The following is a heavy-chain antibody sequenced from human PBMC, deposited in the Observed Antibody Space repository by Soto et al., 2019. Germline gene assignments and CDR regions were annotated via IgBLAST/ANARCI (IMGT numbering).Heavy chain of an antibody. V-gene: IGHV3-13*01. CDR1: GFTFSSYD. D-gene: IGHD2-15*01. CDR2: IGTAGDT. Sequence: GGSLRLSCAASGFTFSSYDMHWVRQATGKGLEWVSAIGTAGDTYYPGSVKGRFTISRENAKNSLYLQMNSLRAEDTAVYYCARDLALVAAYHYGMDVWGQGTTVTAP. J-gene: IGHJ6*02. CDR3: ARDLALVAAYHYGMDV.